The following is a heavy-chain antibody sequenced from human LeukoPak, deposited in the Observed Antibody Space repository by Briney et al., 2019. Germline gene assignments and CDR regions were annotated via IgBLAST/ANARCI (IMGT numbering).Heavy chain of an antibody. CDR1: VYTFTSYG. CDR3: ARKGSSSPEDY. J-gene: IGHJ4*02. Sequence: ASVKVSCKASVYTFTSYGISWVRQAPGQGLEWMGWISGYNGNTNYAQKLQGRVTMTTDTSTSTVYMELRSLRSDDTAMYYCARKGSSSPEDYWGQGTLVTVSS. V-gene: IGHV1-18*01. CDR2: ISGYNGNT. D-gene: IGHD6-6*01.